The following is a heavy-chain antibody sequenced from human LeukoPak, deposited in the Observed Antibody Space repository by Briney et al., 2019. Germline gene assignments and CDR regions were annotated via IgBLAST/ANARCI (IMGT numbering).Heavy chain of an antibody. D-gene: IGHD1-26*01. CDR3: AIGGEGSGTYFGH. CDR2: VSANGATT. CDR1: GFSFDRYE. V-gene: IGHV3-48*03. J-gene: IGHJ1*01. Sequence: PGGSLSLSCAASGFSFDRYEMNWVRRAPGRGLEWISYVSANGATTYYAEFVRGRFSISRDNAKTSLSLQMNSLRVEDTAVYYCAIGGEGSGTYFGHWGQGTLVTVFS.